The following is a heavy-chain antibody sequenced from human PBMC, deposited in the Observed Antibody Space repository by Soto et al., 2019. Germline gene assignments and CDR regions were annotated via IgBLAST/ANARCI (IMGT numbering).Heavy chain of an antibody. D-gene: IGHD3-16*01. CDR3: AKTAGYDYVWGSSGLDP. CDR2: ISYDGSDN. CDR1: GFTFSSYG. V-gene: IGHV3-30*18. Sequence: QVQLVESGGGVVQPGRSLRLSCAGSGFTFSSYGMHWVRQAPGKGLEWVAVISYDGSDNYYGDSVKGRFTISRDDSKNTLYLQMNSLRVEDTAIYYCAKTAGYDYVWGSSGLDPWGQGTLVTVSS. J-gene: IGHJ5*02.